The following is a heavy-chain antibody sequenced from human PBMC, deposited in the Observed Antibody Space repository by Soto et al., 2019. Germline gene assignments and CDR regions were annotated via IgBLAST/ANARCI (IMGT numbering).Heavy chain of an antibody. D-gene: IGHD1-1*01. V-gene: IGHV1-69*13. CDR1: GGTFSSHS. Sequence: VKVSCKSSGGTFSSHSINWVRQAPGQGLEWMGGIIPIFGPANFAKKFQGRVTITADESTTTAYMELSSLTSEDTAVYYCATGSFTSTGGRIGYHYNAMDVWGQGTTVTVSS. CDR2: IIPIFGPA. J-gene: IGHJ6*02. CDR3: ATGSFTSTGGRIGYHYNAMDV.